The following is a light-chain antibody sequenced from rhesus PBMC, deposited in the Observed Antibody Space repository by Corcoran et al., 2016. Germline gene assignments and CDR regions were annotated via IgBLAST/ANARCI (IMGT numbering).Light chain of an antibody. J-gene: IGKJ3*01. CDR2: GAT. V-gene: IGKV3S9*01. CDR3: QQYSNWPLT. CDR1: QSVSSD. Sequence: EIVMTQSPATLSLSPGERATLSCRASQSVSSDVAWYQQKPEQAPRLLIDGATSRATGIPYRFSGSGSGTDFTLTISSLEPEDFAVYYCQQYSNWPLTFGPGTKLDIK.